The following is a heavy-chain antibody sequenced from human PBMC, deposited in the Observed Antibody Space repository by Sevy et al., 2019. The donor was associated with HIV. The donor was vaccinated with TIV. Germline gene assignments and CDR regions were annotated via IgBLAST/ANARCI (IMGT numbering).Heavy chain of an antibody. CDR2: ISAYNGNT. D-gene: IGHD3-3*01. CDR3: ARVRVLRFLEWSAGKYGMDV. V-gene: IGHV1-18*01. J-gene: IGHJ6*02. Sequence: ASVKVSCKASGYTFTSYGISWVRQAPGQGLEWMGWISAYNGNTNYAQKLQGRVTMTTDTSTSTAYMELRGLRSDDTAVYYCARVRVLRFLEWSAGKYGMDVWGQGTTVTVSS. CDR1: GYTFTSYG.